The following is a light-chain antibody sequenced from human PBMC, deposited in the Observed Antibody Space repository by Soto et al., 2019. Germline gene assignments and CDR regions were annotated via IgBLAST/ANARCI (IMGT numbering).Light chain of an antibody. J-gene: IGKJ4*01. CDR1: QNINSY. CDR3: QQSHNAPLT. CDR2: GAT. Sequence: DIRMTQFPSSLSASVGDRVTLTCRASQNINSYLNWYQHKPGRAPKVLVYGATNLPSGVPSRFSGSGSGTEFTFTISSLQPEDFATYYCQQSHNAPLTFGGGTRVE. V-gene: IGKV1-39*01.